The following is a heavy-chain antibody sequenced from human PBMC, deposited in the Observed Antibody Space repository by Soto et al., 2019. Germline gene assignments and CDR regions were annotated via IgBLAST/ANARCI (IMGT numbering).Heavy chain of an antibody. D-gene: IGHD3-3*02. J-gene: IGHJ5*02. Sequence: ASVKVSCKAAGYTSTSYDINWVRQATGQGPEWMGRMNPNSGNTAYAQEFQGRVTMTRDTSISTAYMELSSLRNEDTAVYYCARAPIYGSSNYWFDPWGQGTLVTVSS. V-gene: IGHV1-8*01. CDR1: GYTSTSYD. CDR3: ARAPIYGSSNYWFDP. CDR2: MNPNSGNT.